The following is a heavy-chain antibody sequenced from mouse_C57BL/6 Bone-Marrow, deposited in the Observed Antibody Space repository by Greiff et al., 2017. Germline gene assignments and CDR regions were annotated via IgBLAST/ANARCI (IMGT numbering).Heavy chain of an antibody. CDR3: ARYGPLRPGAWFAY. CDR2: IDPNSGGT. Sequence: QVQLQQPGAELVKPGASVKLSCKASGYTFTSYWMHWVKQRPGRGLEWIGRIDPNSGGTKYNEKFKSKATLTVDKPSSTAYLQLSSLTSEDSAVYYGARYGPLRPGAWFAYWGQGTLVTVSA. CDR1: GYTFTSYW. V-gene: IGHV1-72*01. J-gene: IGHJ3*01. D-gene: IGHD2-4*01.